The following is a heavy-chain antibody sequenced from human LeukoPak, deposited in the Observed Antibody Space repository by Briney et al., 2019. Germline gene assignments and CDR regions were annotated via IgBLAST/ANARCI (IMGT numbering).Heavy chain of an antibody. Sequence: PSETLSRTCIVSGGSIRSYYWSWLRQPPGKGLEWIGYIYYTGSTNYNPSLKSRVTISVDTSKNQFSLRLTSVTAADTAVYYCAKMAGYSSFYYYYGMDVWGQGTTVTVSS. CDR1: GGSIRSYY. J-gene: IGHJ6*02. V-gene: IGHV4-59*01. D-gene: IGHD6-13*01. CDR2: IYYTGST. CDR3: AKMAGYSSFYYYYGMDV.